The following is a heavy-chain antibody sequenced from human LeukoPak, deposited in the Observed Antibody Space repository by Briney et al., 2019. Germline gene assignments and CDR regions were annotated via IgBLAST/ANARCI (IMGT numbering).Heavy chain of an antibody. V-gene: IGHV4-39*07. Sequence: SETLSLTCTVSGGSISSSSYYWGWIRQPPGKGLEWIGSIYYSGSTYYNPSLKSRVTISVDTSKNQFSLNLTSVTAADTAMYYCARASGGDGSGSLWGQGTLVTVSS. CDR2: IYYSGST. D-gene: IGHD3-10*01. J-gene: IGHJ4*02. CDR3: ARASGGDGSGSL. CDR1: GGSISSSSYY.